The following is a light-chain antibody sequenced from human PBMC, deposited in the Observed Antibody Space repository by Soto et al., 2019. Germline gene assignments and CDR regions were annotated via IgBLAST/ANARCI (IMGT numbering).Light chain of an antibody. CDR2: EVS. V-gene: IGLV2-8*01. CDR1: SSDVGGYNF. J-gene: IGLJ2*01. Sequence: QSVLTQPPSASGSPGQSVTISCTGTSSDVGGYNFVSWYQQHPGKAPQLMIYEVSKRPSGVPDRFSGSKSGNTASLTVSGLQTEDEGDYYCCSYAGSMVHVVFGGGTKVTVL. CDR3: CSYAGSMVHVV.